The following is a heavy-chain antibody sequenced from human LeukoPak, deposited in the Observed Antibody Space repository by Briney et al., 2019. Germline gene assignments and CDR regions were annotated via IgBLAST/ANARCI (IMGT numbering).Heavy chain of an antibody. CDR2: IKQDGSEK. CDR3: ARDTSGKSGWHYFDY. V-gene: IGHV3-7*01. J-gene: IGHJ4*02. CDR1: GFTLSSYW. Sequence: GGSLRLSCAASGFTLSSYWMTWVRQAPGKGLEWVANIKQDGSEKYYVDSVKGRFTISRDSAQNSLYLQMNSLRAEDTAVYYCARDTSGKSGWHYFDYWGQGTLVTVSS. D-gene: IGHD6-19*01.